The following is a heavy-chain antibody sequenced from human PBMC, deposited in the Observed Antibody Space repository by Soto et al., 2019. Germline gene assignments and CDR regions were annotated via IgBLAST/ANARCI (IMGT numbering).Heavy chain of an antibody. V-gene: IGHV4-34*01. CDR1: GGSFSGYY. Sequence: NPSETLSLTCAVYGGSFSGYYWSWIRQPPGKGLEWIGEINHSGSTNYNPSLKSRVTISVDTSKNQFSLKLSSVTAADTAVYYCARGRYSSSWYYYYYYGMDVWGQGTTVTVSS. CDR3: ARGRYSSSWYYYYYYGMDV. D-gene: IGHD6-13*01. CDR2: INHSGST. J-gene: IGHJ6*02.